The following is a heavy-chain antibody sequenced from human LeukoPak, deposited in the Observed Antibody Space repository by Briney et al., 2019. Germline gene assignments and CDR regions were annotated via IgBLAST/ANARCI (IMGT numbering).Heavy chain of an antibody. D-gene: IGHD3-10*01. V-gene: IGHV5-51*01. CDR1: GYSFTSSW. Sequence: GESLKISCQASGYSFTSSWIGWARQMPGKGLEWMAIINPGDSDTRYSPSFRGQVTISADKSISTVYLQWGSLKASDTAMYYCARQPGAGWFDPWGQGTLVTVSS. J-gene: IGHJ5*02. CDR2: INPGDSDT. CDR3: ARQPGAGWFDP.